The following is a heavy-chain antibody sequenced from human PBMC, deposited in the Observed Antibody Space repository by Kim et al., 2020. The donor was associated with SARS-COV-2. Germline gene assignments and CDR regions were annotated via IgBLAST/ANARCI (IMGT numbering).Heavy chain of an antibody. V-gene: IGHV3-30*04. CDR1: GVTFSSYS. D-gene: IGHD1-1*01. CDR3: AGDGGNWYFDL. CDR2: ISYDGSNK. J-gene: IGHJ2*01. Sequence: GGSLRLSCAASGVTFSSYSMHWVRQAPGKGLEWVAVISYDGSNKYYADSVKGRFTISRDNSKNTLYLQMNSLRAEDTAVYYCAGDGGNWYFDLWVRGTL.